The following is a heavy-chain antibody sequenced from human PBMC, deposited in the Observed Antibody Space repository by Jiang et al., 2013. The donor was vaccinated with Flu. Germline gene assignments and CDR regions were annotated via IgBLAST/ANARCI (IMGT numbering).Heavy chain of an antibody. Sequence: TCTVSGGSISSAYWSWIRQPPGKGLEWIGYIYYSGTTNYNPSLKSRVTISVDTSKNQFSLKLSSVTAADTAVYYCARDAAGGYNWFDPWGQGTLVTVSS. CDR1: GGSISSAY. J-gene: IGHJ5*02. D-gene: IGHD2-15*01. V-gene: IGHV4-59*01. CDR3: ARDAAGGYNWFDP. CDR2: IYYSGTT.